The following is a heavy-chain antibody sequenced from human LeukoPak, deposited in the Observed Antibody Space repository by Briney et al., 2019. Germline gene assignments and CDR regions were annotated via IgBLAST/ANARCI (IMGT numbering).Heavy chain of an antibody. Sequence: GGSLRLSCAASGFAFSSHGMNWVRQAPGKGLEWVSGISPNGVITYYADSVKGRFTISRDNSKGTVSLQMNSLRPEDTAVYYCAKDDAWLQYGDWGRGTLVTVSS. D-gene: IGHD5-24*01. V-gene: IGHV3-23*01. CDR3: AKDDAWLQYGD. CDR2: ISPNGVIT. J-gene: IGHJ4*02. CDR1: GFAFSSHG.